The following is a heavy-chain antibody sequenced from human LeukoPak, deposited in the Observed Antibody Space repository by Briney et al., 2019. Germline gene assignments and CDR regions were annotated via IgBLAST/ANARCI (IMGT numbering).Heavy chain of an antibody. D-gene: IGHD3-9*01. CDR2: ISGSGGST. CDR1: GFTFSSYA. J-gene: IGHJ6*02. CDR3: AKGPIFFYYYGMTS. Sequence: GGSLRLSCAASGFTFSSYAMSWVRQAPGKGLEWVSAISGSGGSTYYADSVKGRFTISRDNSKNTLYLQMNSLRAEDTAVYYCAKGPIFFYYYGMTSGAKGPRSPSP. V-gene: IGHV3-23*01.